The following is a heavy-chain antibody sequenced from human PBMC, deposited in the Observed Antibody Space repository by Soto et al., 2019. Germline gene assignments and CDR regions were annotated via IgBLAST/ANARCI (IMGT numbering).Heavy chain of an antibody. CDR2: LYYSGNT. D-gene: IGHD2-15*01. J-gene: IGHJ5*02. CDR1: GGSISSSSYS. Sequence: SETLSLTSTVSGGSISSSSYSWAWIRQPPGKGLEWIGTLYYSGNTYYNPSLKSRVTISVDTSKNQFSLKLSSVTAADTAVYYCATRQGGSYNWFDPWGQGTLVTVSS. CDR3: ATRQGGSYNWFDP. V-gene: IGHV4-39*01.